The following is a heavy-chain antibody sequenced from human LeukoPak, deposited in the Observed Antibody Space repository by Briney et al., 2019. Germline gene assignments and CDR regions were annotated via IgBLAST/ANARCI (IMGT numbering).Heavy chain of an antibody. V-gene: IGHV3-11*01. J-gene: IGHJ5*02. D-gene: IGHD2-15*01. CDR1: GFTFSDYY. CDR2: ISSSGITI. Sequence: PGGSLRLSCAASGFTFSDYYMSWIRQAPGKGLEWVSYISSSGITIYYADSVKGRFTISRDNAKNSLYLQMNSLRAEDTAVYYCARDRRYCSGGSCYQNWFDPWGQGTLVTVSS. CDR3: ARDRRYCSGGSCYQNWFDP.